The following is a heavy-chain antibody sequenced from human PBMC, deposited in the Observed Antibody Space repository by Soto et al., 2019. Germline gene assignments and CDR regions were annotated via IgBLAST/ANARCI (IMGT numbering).Heavy chain of an antibody. Sequence: PGGSLRLSCATSGVTFSVFTMAWVRQAPGKGLEWVSCISPRSTYMYYADSVKGRFTISRDDDKNSVYLQMNSLRVEDSAMYHVVFALVTPEGSYDPWGQVTPVTVSS. CDR2: ISPRSTYM. V-gene: IGHV3-21*06. CDR1: GVTFSVFT. CDR3: VFALVTPEGSYDP. J-gene: IGHJ5*02. D-gene: IGHD2-21*01.